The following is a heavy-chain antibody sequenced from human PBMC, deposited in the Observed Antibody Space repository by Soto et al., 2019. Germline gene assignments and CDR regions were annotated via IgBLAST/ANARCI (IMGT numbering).Heavy chain of an antibody. CDR2: ISGSGGST. CDR1: GFTFSSYA. J-gene: IGHJ1*01. D-gene: IGHD1-1*01. Sequence: GGSLRLSCAASGFTFSSYAMSWVRQAPGRGLEWVSAISGSGGSTYYADSVKGRFTISRDNSKNTLYLQMNSLRAEDTAVYYCAKDLVQLERQNPGYFQHWGQGTLVTVSS. V-gene: IGHV3-23*01. CDR3: AKDLVQLERQNPGYFQH.